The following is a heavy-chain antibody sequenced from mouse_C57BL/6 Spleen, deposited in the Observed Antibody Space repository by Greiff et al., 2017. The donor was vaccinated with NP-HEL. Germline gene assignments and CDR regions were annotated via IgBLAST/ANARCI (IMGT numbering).Heavy chain of an antibody. CDR2: IYPRSGNT. V-gene: IGHV1-81*01. D-gene: IGHD2-1*01. Sequence: VQLQQSGSELARPGASVKLSCKASGYTFTSYGISWVKQRTGQGLEWIGEIYPRSGNTYYNEKFKGKATLTADKSSSTAYMELRSLTSEDSAVYFCARWRGNNYFDYWGQGTTLTVSS. J-gene: IGHJ2*01. CDR1: GYTFTSYG. CDR3: ARWRGNNYFDY.